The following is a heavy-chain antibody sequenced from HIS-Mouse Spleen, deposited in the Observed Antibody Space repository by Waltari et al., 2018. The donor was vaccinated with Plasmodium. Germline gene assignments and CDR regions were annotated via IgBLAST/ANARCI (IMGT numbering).Heavy chain of an antibody. CDR3: ARGMKSSSSAFDI. J-gene: IGHJ3*02. Sequence: EVQLVESGGGLIQPGGSLRLSCAASGFTVSSNYMSWVRQAPGKGLEVVSVIYRGGSTYYADSVKGRFTISRDNSKNTLYLQMNSLRAEDSAVYYCARGMKSSSSAFDIWGQGTMVTVSS. CDR2: IYRGGST. V-gene: IGHV3-53*01. CDR1: GFTVSSNY. D-gene: IGHD6-6*01.